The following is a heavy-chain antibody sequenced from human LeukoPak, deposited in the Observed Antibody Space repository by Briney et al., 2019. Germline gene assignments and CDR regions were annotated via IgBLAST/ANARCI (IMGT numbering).Heavy chain of an antibody. Sequence: SETLSLTCAVYGGSFSGYHWSWIRQPPGKGLEWIGEINHSGSTNYNPSLKSRVTISGDTSKKQFSLKLSSVTAADTAVYYCARGPQTYYDILTGLSFWDQGTLVTVSS. CDR3: ARGPQTYYDILTGLSF. CDR2: INHSGST. CDR1: GGSFSGYH. J-gene: IGHJ4*02. V-gene: IGHV4-34*01. D-gene: IGHD3-9*01.